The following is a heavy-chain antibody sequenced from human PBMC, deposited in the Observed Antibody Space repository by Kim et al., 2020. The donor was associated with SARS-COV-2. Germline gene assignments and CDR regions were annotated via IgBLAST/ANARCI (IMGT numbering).Heavy chain of an antibody. J-gene: IGHJ3*02. CDR2: ISWNSGSI. CDR3: AKDISGWQHVRDDAFDI. D-gene: IGHD3-10*01. CDR1: GFTFGDYA. Sequence: GGSLRLSCAASGFTFGDYAMHWVRQAPGKGLEWVSGISWNSGSIGYADSVKGRFTISRDNAKNSLYLQMNSLRAEDTALYYCAKDISGWQHVRDDAFDIWGQGTMVTVSS. V-gene: IGHV3-9*01.